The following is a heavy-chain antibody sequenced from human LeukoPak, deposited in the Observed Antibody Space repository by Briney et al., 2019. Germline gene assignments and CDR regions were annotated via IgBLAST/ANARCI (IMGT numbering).Heavy chain of an antibody. CDR2: IYTSGSP. CDR1: GGSISSYY. V-gene: IGHV4-4*07. Sequence: SETLSLTCTVSGGSISSYYWSWIRQPAGKGLEWIGRIYTSGSPNYNPSLKSRVTMSVDTSKNQFSLKLSSVTAADTAVYYCARAIDYSNYEGDYYYYYYMDVWGKGTTVTVSS. J-gene: IGHJ6*03. CDR3: ARAIDYSNYEGDYYYYYYMDV. D-gene: IGHD4-11*01.